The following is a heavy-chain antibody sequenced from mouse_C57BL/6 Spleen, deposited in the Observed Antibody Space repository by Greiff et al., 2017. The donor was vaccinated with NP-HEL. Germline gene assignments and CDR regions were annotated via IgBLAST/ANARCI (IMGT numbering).Heavy chain of an antibody. D-gene: IGHD1-1*01. CDR1: GYSFTDYN. Sequence: EVKLMESGPELVKPGASVKISCKASGYSFTDYNMNWVKQSNGKSLEWIGVINPNYGTTSYNQKFKGKATLTVDQSSSTAYMQLNSLTSEDSAVYYCSRHYGSSPFAYWGQGTLVTVSA. CDR3: SRHYGSSPFAY. CDR2: INPNYGTT. J-gene: IGHJ3*01. V-gene: IGHV1-39*01.